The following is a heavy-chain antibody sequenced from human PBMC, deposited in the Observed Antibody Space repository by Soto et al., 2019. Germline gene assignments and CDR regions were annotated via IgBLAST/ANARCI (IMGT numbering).Heavy chain of an antibody. D-gene: IGHD3-3*01. CDR1: GFTFSTYW. Sequence: EVQLVESGGCLVQPGGSLRLSCAASGFTFSTYWMNWVRQAPGKGLEWVTNIKQDGSEKYYVESVKGRFTISRDNAKNSLYLQMNSRRAEYTVVHYCARQGAVYDFWSGYCDYWGQGTLVTVSS. J-gene: IGHJ4*02. CDR2: IKQDGSEK. V-gene: IGHV3-7*01. CDR3: ARQGAVYDFWSGYCDY.